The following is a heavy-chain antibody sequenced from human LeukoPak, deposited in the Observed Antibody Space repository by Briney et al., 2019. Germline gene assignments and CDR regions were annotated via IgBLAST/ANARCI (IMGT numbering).Heavy chain of an antibody. V-gene: IGHV3-23*01. CDR3: ANKKGRIAVAGFPFDY. J-gene: IGHJ4*02. CDR2: ISGSGGST. CDR1: GYTFSSYA. Sequence: GGSLRLSCAASGYTFSSYAMSWVRQAPGKGLEWVSAISGSGGSTYYADSVKGRFTISRDNSKNTLYLQMNSLRAEDTAVYYCANKKGRIAVAGFPFDYWGQGTLVTVSS. D-gene: IGHD6-19*01.